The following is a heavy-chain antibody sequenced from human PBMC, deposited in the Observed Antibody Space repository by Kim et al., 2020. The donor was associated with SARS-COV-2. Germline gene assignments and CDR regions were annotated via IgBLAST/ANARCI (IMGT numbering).Heavy chain of an antibody. V-gene: IGHV4-34*10. Sequence: NPSIKSRITISVDTSKNHFSLKRTSWTAEDTAVFYCARYDWKGSDAFDIWGQGTVVTVSS. D-gene: IGHD1-1*01. CDR3: ARYDWKGSDAFDI. J-gene: IGHJ3*02.